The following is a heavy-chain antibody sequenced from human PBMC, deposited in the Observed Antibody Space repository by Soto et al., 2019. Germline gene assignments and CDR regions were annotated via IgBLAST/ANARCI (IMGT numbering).Heavy chain of an antibody. D-gene: IGHD2-15*01. CDR2: ISNRGDT. CDR1: GFIVSDTY. V-gene: IGHV3-66*01. CDR3: AREPRYCRGGSCSITGDAYDI. Sequence: EVQLVESGGGLVQPGGSLRLSCTASGFIVSDTYVNWVRQAPGKGLEWVSVISNRGDTHYADSVRGRFSLSRDISDNTLHLQMNNLRVEDPAVYYCAREPRYCRGGSCSITGDAYDIWGQGTMVTFSS. J-gene: IGHJ3*02.